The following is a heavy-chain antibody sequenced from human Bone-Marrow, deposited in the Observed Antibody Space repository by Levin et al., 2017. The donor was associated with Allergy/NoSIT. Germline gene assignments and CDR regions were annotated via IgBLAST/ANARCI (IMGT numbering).Heavy chain of an antibody. D-gene: IGHD3-10*02. CDR1: GFSLDTSGVG. CDR3: AHVKETETRYVLGVGEAWVQSPPSRTFHS. V-gene: IGHV2-5*01. CDR2: TYWNDDE. Sequence: SGPTLVKPTQTLTLTCTFSGFSLDTSGVGVGWIRQPPGKALEWLASTYWNDDELYSPSLKTRLAITRDASKNQVVLTVTDMQPVDTARYYCAHVKETETRYVLGVGEAWVQSPPSRTFHSWGPGILVTVAS. J-gene: IGHJ4*02.